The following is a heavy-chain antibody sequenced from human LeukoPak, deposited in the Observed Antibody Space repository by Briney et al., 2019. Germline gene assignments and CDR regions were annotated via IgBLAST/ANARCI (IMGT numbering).Heavy chain of an antibody. CDR2: LNPNSGGT. J-gene: IGHJ5*02. D-gene: IGHD2-15*01. V-gene: IGHV1-2*02. Sequence: GASVKVSCKASGYTFTGYSMHWVRQAPGQGLEWMGWLNPNSGGTNYPQKFQGRVTMTRDTSISTAYMELSRLTSDDTAIYYCARSEARYCSGATCSFNWFDPWGQGTLVTVSS. CDR3: ARSEARYCSGATCSFNWFDP. CDR1: GYTFTGYS.